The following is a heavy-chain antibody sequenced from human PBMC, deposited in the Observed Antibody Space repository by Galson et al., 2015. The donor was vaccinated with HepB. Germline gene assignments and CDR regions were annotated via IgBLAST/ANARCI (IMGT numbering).Heavy chain of an antibody. CDR1: GFTFKYNA. Sequence: SLRLSCAASGFTFKYNAMIWVRQAPGRELDWVSGISGSSSNTYYAESVKGRFTISRDTSNNTLYLQMNNLRVEDTAVYYCAKRRQPGHGFEFWGQGTMVTVSS. CDR2: ISGSSSNT. J-gene: IGHJ3*01. CDR3: AKRRQPGHGFEF. D-gene: IGHD3-10*01. V-gene: IGHV3-23*01.